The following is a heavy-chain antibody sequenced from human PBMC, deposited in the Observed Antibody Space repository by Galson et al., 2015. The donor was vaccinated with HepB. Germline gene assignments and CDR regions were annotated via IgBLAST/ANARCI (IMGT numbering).Heavy chain of an antibody. CDR2: TYYRSKWYF. V-gene: IGHV6-1*01. J-gene: IGHJ4*02. CDR1: GDSVFTDSGA. D-gene: IGHD6-19*01. CDR3: ARDPNYSGWFGFDH. Sequence: CAISGDSVFTDSGAWNWIRQSPSRGLEWLGRTYYRSKWYFDYPVSEKSRITINPDTSKNQFSLHLNSATPEDTAVYYCARDPNYSGWFGFDHWGQGILVTVSA.